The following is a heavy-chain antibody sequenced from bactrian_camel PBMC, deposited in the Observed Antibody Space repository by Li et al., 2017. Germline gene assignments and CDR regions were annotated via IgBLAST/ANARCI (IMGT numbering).Heavy chain of an antibody. J-gene: IGHJ4*01. V-gene: IGHV3-2*01. CDR3: ATRWSYAHKY. D-gene: IGHD6*01. Sequence: HVQLVESGGGSVQSGGSLRLSCAASGFTFSSYAMTWVRQAPGKELEWVSSIYTDDSNTYYSDSVKGRFTISRDNAKNTVYLQMNSLKSEDTARYYCATRWSYAHKYWGQGTQVTVS. CDR2: IYTDDSNT. CDR1: GFTFSSYA.